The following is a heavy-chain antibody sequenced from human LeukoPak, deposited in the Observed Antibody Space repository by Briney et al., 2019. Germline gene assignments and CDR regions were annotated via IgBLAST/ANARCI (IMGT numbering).Heavy chain of an antibody. Sequence: ASVKVSCKVSGYTLTELSMHWVRQAPGKGLEWMGGFDPEDGETIYAQKFQGRVTMTEDTSTDTAYMELSSLRSEDTAVYYCARGSNLIVGATIAFDYWGQGTLVTVSS. CDR3: ARGSNLIVGATIAFDY. CDR1: GYTLTELS. D-gene: IGHD1-26*01. V-gene: IGHV1-24*01. CDR2: FDPEDGET. J-gene: IGHJ4*02.